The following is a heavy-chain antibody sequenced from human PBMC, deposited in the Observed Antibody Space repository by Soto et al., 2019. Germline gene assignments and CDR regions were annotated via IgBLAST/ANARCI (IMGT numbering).Heavy chain of an antibody. D-gene: IGHD3-3*01. CDR3: ARMIFGRNVYYFDY. CDR1: GYTFTSYA. CDR2: INAGNGNT. J-gene: IGHJ4*02. V-gene: IGHV1-3*01. Sequence: ASVKVSCKASGYTFTSYAMHWVRQAPGQRLEWMGWINAGNGNTKYSQKFQGRVTITRDTSASTAYMELSSLRSEDTATYYCARMIFGRNVYYFDYWGRGTLVTVSS.